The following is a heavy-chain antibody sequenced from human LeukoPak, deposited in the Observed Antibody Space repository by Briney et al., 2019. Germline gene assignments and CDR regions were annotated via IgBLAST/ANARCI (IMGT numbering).Heavy chain of an antibody. CDR2: IYYSGST. CDR1: GASISSYY. J-gene: IGHJ4*02. D-gene: IGHD2-2*01. V-gene: IGHV4-59*12. Sequence: SETLSLTCTVSGASISSYYWSWIRQPPGKGLEWIGYIYYSGSTNYNPSLKSRVTISVDTSKNQFSLKLSSVTAADTAVYYCARDRYCSSTSCFDYWGQGTLVTVSS. CDR3: ARDRYCSSTSCFDY.